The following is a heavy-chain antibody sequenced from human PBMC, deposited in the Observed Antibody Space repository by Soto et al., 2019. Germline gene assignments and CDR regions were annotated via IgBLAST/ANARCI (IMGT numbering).Heavy chain of an antibody. CDR2: SYYSGNT. CDR1: GGSIRGYY. D-gene: IGHD6-19*01. V-gene: IGHV4-59*01. CDR3: ARGEEYSSGWLFDS. Sequence: SETLSLTCTVSGGSIRGYYWSWIRQTPGKGLEWIGHSYYSGNTNNNPSLKSRVTISIDTSKNQISLKLRSVTAADTAVYHCARGEEYSSGWLFDSWGLGTLVTVSS. J-gene: IGHJ4*02.